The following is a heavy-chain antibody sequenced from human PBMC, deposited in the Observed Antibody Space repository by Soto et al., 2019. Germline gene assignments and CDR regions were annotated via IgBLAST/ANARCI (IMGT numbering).Heavy chain of an antibody. D-gene: IGHD2-2*01. J-gene: IGHJ6*02. CDR2: IIPIFGTA. V-gene: IGHV1-69*13. CDR3: ARDSKRGIVVVPAAMPGPTLYGMDV. CDR1: GGTFSSYA. Sequence: SVKVSCKASGGTFSSYAISWVRQAPGQGLEWMGGIIPIFGTANYAQKFQGRVTITADESTSTAYMELSSLRSEDTAVYYCARDSKRGIVVVPAAMPGPTLYGMDVWGQGTTVTVSS.